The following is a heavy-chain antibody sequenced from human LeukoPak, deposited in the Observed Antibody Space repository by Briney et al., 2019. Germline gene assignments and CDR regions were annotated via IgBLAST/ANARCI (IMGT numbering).Heavy chain of an antibody. D-gene: IGHD2-2*02. J-gene: IGHJ5*02. Sequence: GGSLRLSCAASGFTFSDYAMHWLRQAPGKGLEWVSGISWDSGSLDYADSVKGRFTISRDNAKNSLSLQMNSLRAEDTALYYCAKGVCGSTSSHILFDPWGQGTVVTVSS. CDR2: ISWDSGSL. CDR3: AKGVCGSTSSHILFDP. V-gene: IGHV3-9*01. CDR1: GFTFSDYA.